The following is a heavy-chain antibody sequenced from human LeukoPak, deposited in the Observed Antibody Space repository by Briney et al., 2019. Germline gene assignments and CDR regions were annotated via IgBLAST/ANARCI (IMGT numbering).Heavy chain of an antibody. V-gene: IGHV4-59*12. CDR3: AREVLWFGELSHFDY. Sequence: SETLSLTCTVSGGSISSYYWSWIRQPPGKGLEWIGYIYYSGSTNYNPSLKSRVTISVNTSKNQFSLKLSSVTAADTAVYYCAREVLWFGELSHFDYWGQGTLVTVSS. CDR2: IYYSGST. CDR1: GGSISSYY. D-gene: IGHD3-10*01. J-gene: IGHJ4*02.